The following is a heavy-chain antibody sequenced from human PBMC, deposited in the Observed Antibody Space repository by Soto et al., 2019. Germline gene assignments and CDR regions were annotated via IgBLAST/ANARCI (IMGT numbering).Heavy chain of an antibody. CDR2: INAGNGNT. J-gene: IGHJ5*02. CDR3: ARTYCSSTSRYFQKFDP. CDR1: GYTFTSYA. D-gene: IGHD2-2*01. V-gene: IGHV1-3*01. Sequence: ASVKVSCKASGYTFTSYAMHWVRQAPGQRLEWMGWINAGNGNTKYSQKFQGRVTITRDTSASTAYMELSSLRSEDTAVYYCARTYCSSTSRYFQKFDPWGQRTLVTVSS.